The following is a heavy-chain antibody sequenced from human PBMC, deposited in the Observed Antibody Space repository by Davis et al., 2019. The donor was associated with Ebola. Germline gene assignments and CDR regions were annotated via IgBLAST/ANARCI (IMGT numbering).Heavy chain of an antibody. V-gene: IGHV4-34*01. CDR3: ARRWSGYFLGYFDY. Sequence: PSETLSLTCAVYGGSFSGYYWNWIRQPPGKGLEWIGEINHSGSTNYNPSLKSRVTISVDTSKNQFSLKLRSVTAADTAVYFCARRWSGYFLGYFDYWGQGILVTASS. CDR2: INHSGST. J-gene: IGHJ4*02. CDR1: GGSFSGYY. D-gene: IGHD3-3*01.